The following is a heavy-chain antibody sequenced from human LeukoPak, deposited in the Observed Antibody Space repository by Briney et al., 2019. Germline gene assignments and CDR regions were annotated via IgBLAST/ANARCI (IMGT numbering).Heavy chain of an antibody. CDR2: IYHSGST. Sequence: SETQSLTCTVSGYSISSGYYWGWIRQPPGKGLEWIGSIYHSGSTYYNPSLKSRVTISVDTSKNQFSLKLSSVTAADTAVYYCARAASGSGADAFDIWGQGTMVTVSS. D-gene: IGHD3-10*01. CDR1: GYSISSGYY. CDR3: ARAASGSGADAFDI. J-gene: IGHJ3*02. V-gene: IGHV4-38-2*02.